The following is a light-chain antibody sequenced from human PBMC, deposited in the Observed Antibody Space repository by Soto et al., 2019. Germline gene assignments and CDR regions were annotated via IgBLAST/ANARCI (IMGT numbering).Light chain of an antibody. J-gene: IGKJ4*01. CDR2: GAS. V-gene: IGKV3-20*01. CDR1: QSVSSSY. CDR3: HQYDSSPLT. Sequence: EIVLTQSPGTLSLSPGERATLSCRASQSVSSSYLAWYQQTPGQAPRLLIYGASSRATGIPDRFSGSGSGTDFTLTISRLEPEDFAVYYCHQYDSSPLTFGEGTKVEIK.